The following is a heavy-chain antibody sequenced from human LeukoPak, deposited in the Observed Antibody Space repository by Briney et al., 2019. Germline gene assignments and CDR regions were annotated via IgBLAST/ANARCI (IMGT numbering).Heavy chain of an antibody. CDR1: GYTFTGYY. CDR3: AREVLVSPYYFDY. Sequence: AXVKVSCKASGYTFTGYYMHWVRQAPGQGLEGMGRINPNSGGTNYAKKLQGRVTMTRDRSNRTAYMQLSRLRSDDTAVYYCAREVLVSPYYFDYWGQGTLVTVSS. J-gene: IGHJ4*02. V-gene: IGHV1-2*06. CDR2: INPNSGGT. D-gene: IGHD4/OR15-4a*01.